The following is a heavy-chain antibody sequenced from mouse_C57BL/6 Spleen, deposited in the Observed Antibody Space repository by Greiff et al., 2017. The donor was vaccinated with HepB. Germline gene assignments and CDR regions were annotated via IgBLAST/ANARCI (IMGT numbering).Heavy chain of an antibody. CDR3: ARNYGYDLYYFDY. CDR1: GFTFSSYA. Sequence: EVQGVESGGGLVKPGGSLKLSCAASGFTFSSYAMSWVRQTPEKRLEWVATISDGGSYTYYPDNVKGRFTISRDNAKNNLYLQMSHLKSEDTAMYYCARNYGYDLYYFDYWGQGTTLTVSS. CDR2: ISDGGSYT. V-gene: IGHV5-4*01. J-gene: IGHJ2*01. D-gene: IGHD2-2*01.